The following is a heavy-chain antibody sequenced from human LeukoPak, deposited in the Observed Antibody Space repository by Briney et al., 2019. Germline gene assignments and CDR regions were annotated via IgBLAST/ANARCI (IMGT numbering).Heavy chain of an antibody. V-gene: IGHV4-31*03. J-gene: IGHJ3*02. CDR3: AREVSSGDYDAFDI. CDR1: GGSISSGGYY. Sequence: SETLSLTCTVSGGSISSGGYYWSWIRQHPGKGLEWIGYIYYSGSTYYNPSLKSRVTISVDTSKNQFSLKLSSVTAADTAVYYCAREVSSGDYDAFDIWGQGTMVTVSS. CDR2: IYYSGST. D-gene: IGHD4-17*01.